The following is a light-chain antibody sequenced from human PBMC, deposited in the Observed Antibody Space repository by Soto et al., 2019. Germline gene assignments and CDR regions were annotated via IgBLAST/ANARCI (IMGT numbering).Light chain of an antibody. CDR1: QDIDNY. V-gene: IGKV1-33*01. Sequence: DIQMTQSPSSLSASVGDRVTITCQASQDIDNYLNWYQQKPGKAPELLIYDASKLETGVPSRFSGSGSGTDLTFTITTLQPEDSATYYCQQYFHLIYTFGQGTKLEIK. CDR3: QQYFHLIYT. CDR2: DAS. J-gene: IGKJ2*01.